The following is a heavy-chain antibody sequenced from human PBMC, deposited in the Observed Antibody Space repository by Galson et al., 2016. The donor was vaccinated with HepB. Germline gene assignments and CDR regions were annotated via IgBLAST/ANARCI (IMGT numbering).Heavy chain of an antibody. J-gene: IGHJ5*02. D-gene: IGHD1-7*01. CDR3: ARDGGITGTTDWFDP. V-gene: IGHV3-74*01. CDR2: INSDGSST. CDR1: GFTFSSYW. Sequence: SLRLSCAASGFTFSSYWLDWVRQAPGKGLVWVSRINSDGSSTSYADSVKGRFTISRDNAKNTLYLQMNSLRAEDTAVYYRARDGGITGTTDWFDPWGQGTLVTVSS.